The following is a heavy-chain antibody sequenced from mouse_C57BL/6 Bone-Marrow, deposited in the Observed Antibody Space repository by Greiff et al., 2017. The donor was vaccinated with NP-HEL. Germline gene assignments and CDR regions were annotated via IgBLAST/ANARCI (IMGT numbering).Heavy chain of an antibody. D-gene: IGHD1-1*01. CDR2: IYPGSGST. Sequence: QVQLQQPGAELVKPGASVKMSCKASGYTFTSYWITWVKQRPGQGLEWIGDIYPGSGSTNYNEKFKSKATLTVDTSSSTAYMQLSSLTSEDSAVYYGARSPYYYGSSHLYFDYWGQGTTLTVSS. J-gene: IGHJ2*01. V-gene: IGHV1-55*01. CDR3: ARSPYYYGSSHLYFDY. CDR1: GYTFTSYW.